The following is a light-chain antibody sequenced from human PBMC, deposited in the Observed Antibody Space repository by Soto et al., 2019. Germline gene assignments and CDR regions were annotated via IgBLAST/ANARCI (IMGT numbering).Light chain of an antibody. V-gene: IGKV1-33*01. Sequence: DIQMTQSPSSLSASVGDRVTITCRASQSIDIYLNWYQQRPGRAPKLLIYDASNLEAGVPSRFRGSGSGTDFTFTISRLQPEDIATYYCQQYENLPTFGQGTRLEIK. CDR2: DAS. J-gene: IGKJ5*01. CDR1: QSIDIY. CDR3: QQYENLPT.